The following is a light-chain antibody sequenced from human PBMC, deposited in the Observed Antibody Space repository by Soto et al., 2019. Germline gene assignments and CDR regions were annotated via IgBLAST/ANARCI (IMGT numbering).Light chain of an antibody. CDR1: QGVTTN. J-gene: IGKJ5*01. Sequence: EFVLTQSPGTLSLSPEERATLSCRAAQGVTTNFAWYQQKSGQSPRLLIYDVSNRATGVPARFSGSGSETDFTLTISGLRSEDSAVYFCQQYNNWPFSFCQGTRLEIK. V-gene: IGKV3-15*01. CDR3: QQYNNWPFS. CDR2: DVS.